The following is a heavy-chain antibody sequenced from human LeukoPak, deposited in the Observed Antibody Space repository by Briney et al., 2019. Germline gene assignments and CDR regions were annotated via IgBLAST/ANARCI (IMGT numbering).Heavy chain of an antibody. CDR3: ASNYYGSGTYRY. J-gene: IGHJ4*02. CDR1: GGSISSGGYY. D-gene: IGHD3-10*01. CDR2: IYYSGST. V-gene: IGHV4-31*03. Sequence: SQTLSLTCTVSGGSISSGGYYWSWIRQHPGQGLEWIGYIYYSGSTYYNPSLKSRVTISVDTSKNQFSLKLSSVTAADTAVYYCASNYYGSGTYRYWGQGTLVTVSS.